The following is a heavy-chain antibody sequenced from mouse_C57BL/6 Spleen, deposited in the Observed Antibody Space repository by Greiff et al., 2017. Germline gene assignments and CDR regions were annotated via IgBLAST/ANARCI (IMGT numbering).Heavy chain of an antibody. V-gene: IGHV5-9-1*02. CDR1: GFTFSSYA. CDR2: ISSGGDYI. Sequence: EVKLMESGEGLVKPGGSLKLSCAASGFTFSSYAMSWVRQTPEKRLEWVAYISSGGDYIYYADTVKGRFTISRDNARNTLYLQMSSLKSEDTAMYYCTRGDGSSLNYFDYWGQGTTLTVSS. CDR3: TRGDGSSLNYFDY. J-gene: IGHJ2*01. D-gene: IGHD1-1*01.